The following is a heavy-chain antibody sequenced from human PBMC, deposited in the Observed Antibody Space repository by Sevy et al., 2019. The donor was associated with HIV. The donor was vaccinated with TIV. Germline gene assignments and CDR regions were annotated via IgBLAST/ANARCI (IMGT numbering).Heavy chain of an antibody. CDR2: ISWNSGSI. CDR3: AKGGERVHYYYGMDV. V-gene: IGHV3-9*01. D-gene: IGHD1-1*01. J-gene: IGHJ6*02. CDR1: GFTFDDYA. Sequence: GGSLRLSCAASGFTFDDYAMHWVRQAPGKGLEWVSGISWNSGSIGYADSVKGRFTISRDNAKNSLYLQMNSLRADDTALYYCAKGGERVHYYYGMDVWGQGTTVTVSS.